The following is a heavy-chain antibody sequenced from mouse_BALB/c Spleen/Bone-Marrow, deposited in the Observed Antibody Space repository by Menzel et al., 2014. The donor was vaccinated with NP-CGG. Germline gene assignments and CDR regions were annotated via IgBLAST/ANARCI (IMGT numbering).Heavy chain of an antibody. CDR2: TSSGSSTI. J-gene: IGHJ4*01. Sequence: VKLVESGGGLVQPGGSRKLSCAAPGFTFRRFGMHWVRQAPEKGLEWVAYTSSGSSTIYYADTVNGRFTISRDNTKNTQFLQMTSLRSEDTDMYDCVRDYGYGAMDYWGQGTSVTVSS. V-gene: IGHV5-17*02. D-gene: IGHD1-2*01. CDR1: GFTFRRFG. CDR3: VRDYGYGAMDY.